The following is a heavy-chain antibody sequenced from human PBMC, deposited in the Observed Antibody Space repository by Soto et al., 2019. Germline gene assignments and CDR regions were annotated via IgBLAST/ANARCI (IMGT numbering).Heavy chain of an antibody. J-gene: IGHJ4*02. CDR3: ATGFSAGKGSPPDF. Sequence: PGGTRRLWCAGSEGSISSLDMSRVREEQGKGLDWAAAESGSGGSTYSEDSVEGGISISRDNLKKALYVQMSSLRDEGTAVYYRATGFSAGKGSPPDFWGQGSLVTVAS. D-gene: IGHD6-13*01. V-gene: IGHV3-23*01. CDR1: EGSISSLD. CDR2: ESGSGGST.